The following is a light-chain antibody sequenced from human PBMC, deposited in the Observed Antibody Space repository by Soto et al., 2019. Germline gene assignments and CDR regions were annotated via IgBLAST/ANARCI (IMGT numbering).Light chain of an antibody. CDR3: QQYGSSPGT. CDR1: QSVSSSY. Sequence: EIVLTQSPGTLSLSPGERATLSCRASQSVSSSYLAWYQQKPGQSPRLLIYGASSRATGIPDRFSGSGSGTDFTLTISRLEPEDLGVYYCQQYGSSPGTFGPGTKVDIK. V-gene: IGKV3-20*01. CDR2: GAS. J-gene: IGKJ3*01.